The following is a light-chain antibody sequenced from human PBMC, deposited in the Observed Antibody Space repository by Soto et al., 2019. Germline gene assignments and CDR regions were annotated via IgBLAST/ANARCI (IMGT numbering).Light chain of an antibody. CDR3: LLSYSGARI. V-gene: IGLV7-46*01. CDR2: DTN. J-gene: IGLJ2*01. CDR1: TGAVTSGHY. Sequence: QAVVTQEPSLTVSPGGTVTLTCGSSTGAVTSGHYVYWFQQKTGQAPMKLIYDTNNRHSWTPARFSGSLLGGKAALTLSGAQTEDEADYYCLLSYSGARIFGGGTKLTVL.